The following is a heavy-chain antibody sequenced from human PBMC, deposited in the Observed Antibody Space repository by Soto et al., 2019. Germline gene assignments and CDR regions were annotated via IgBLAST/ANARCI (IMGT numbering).Heavy chain of an antibody. Sequence: PSETLSLTCSVFGGSMSPYYWSWIRQSPGKGLEWIANIYYSGSTNYNPSLESRVTISIDTSKNQFSLKLSSVTAADTAVYYCARHPSDFWFDPWGQGNLVTVS. CDR1: GGSMSPYY. D-gene: IGHD2-21*02. V-gene: IGHV4-59*08. CDR2: IYYSGST. J-gene: IGHJ5*02. CDR3: ARHPSDFWFDP.